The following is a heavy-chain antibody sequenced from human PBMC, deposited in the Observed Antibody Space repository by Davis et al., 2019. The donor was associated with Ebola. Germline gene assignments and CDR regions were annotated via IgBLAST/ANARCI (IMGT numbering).Heavy chain of an antibody. J-gene: IGHJ6*02. CDR3: ARGNYGDYIVLYYYNMDV. V-gene: IGHV4-34*01. CDR2: INHSGST. D-gene: IGHD4-17*01. Sequence: SETLSLTCAVYGGFFSGYYWSWIRQPPGKGLEWIGEINHSGSTNYNPSLKSRVTISVDTSKNQFSLKLSSVTAADTAVYYCARGNYGDYIVLYYYNMDVWGQGTPVTVSS. CDR1: GGFFSGYY.